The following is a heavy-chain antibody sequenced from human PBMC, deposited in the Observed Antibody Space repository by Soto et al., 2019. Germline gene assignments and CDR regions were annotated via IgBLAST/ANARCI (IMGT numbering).Heavy chain of an antibody. CDR2: MNHDGSGT. J-gene: IGHJ4*02. V-gene: IGHV3-74*03. CDR3: ARGPPVSTTSGYVGDY. Sequence: VQLVESGGGVVQPGGSLRLSCAASGFTLSTYWMHWVRQAPGKGLVWVSRMNHDGSGTTYADSVKGRFTISRDSANNIMYLQMDSLRDEDTATYFCARGPPVSTTSGYVGDYWGQGTLVTVSS. CDR1: GFTLSTYW. D-gene: IGHD5-12*01.